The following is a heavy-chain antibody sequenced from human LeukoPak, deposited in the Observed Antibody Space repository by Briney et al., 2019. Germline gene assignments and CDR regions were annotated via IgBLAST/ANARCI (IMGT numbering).Heavy chain of an antibody. V-gene: IGHV4-59*08. CDR2: IFYSGTT. J-gene: IGHJ4*02. CDR1: GGSIRRYY. Sequence: PSETLSLTCTVSGGSIRRYYWSWIRQPPGKGLEWVGYIFYSGTTDSNPSLKSRVTISVDTSKNQFSLKLSSVTAADTAVYYCARTYCSGGSCHFDYWGQGTLVTVSP. D-gene: IGHD2-15*01. CDR3: ARTYCSGGSCHFDY.